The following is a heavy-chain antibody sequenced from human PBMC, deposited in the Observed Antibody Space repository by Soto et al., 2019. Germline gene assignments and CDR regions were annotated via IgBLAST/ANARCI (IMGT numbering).Heavy chain of an antibody. D-gene: IGHD6-6*01. CDR2: ISYDGSNK. V-gene: IGHV3-30-3*01. CDR3: ARDQSIYYYYGMDV. CDR1: GFTFSSYA. Sequence: QVQLVESGGGVVQPGRSLRLSCAASGFTFSSYAMHWVRQAPGKGLEWVAVISYDGSNKYYADSVKGRFTISRDNXXNTLYLQMNSLRAEDTAVYYCARDQSIYYYYGMDVWGQGTTVTVSS. J-gene: IGHJ6*02.